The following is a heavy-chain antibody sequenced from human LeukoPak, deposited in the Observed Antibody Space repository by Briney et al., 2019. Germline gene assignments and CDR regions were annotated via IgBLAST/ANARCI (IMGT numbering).Heavy chain of an antibody. Sequence: AGSLRLSCAASGFTVSSNYMNWVRQAPGKGLEWVSLISSGGTTYYTDSVKGRFTISRDNSKSTLYLQMNSLRAEDTAVYYCARDPSPVYYASGSSKYYYNGMDVWGPGTTVTVSS. CDR2: ISSGGTT. CDR1: GFTVSSNY. D-gene: IGHD3-10*01. V-gene: IGHV3-66*01. J-gene: IGHJ6*02. CDR3: ARDPSPVYYASGSSKYYYNGMDV.